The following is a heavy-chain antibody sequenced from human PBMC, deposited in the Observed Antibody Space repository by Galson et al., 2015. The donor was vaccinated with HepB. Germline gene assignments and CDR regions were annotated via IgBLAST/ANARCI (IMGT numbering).Heavy chain of an antibody. CDR3: ARERGTATYDAFDI. V-gene: IGHV3-53*04. J-gene: IGHJ3*02. Sequence: SLRLSCAASGFTVSSNYMSWVRQAPGKGLEWVSVIYSGGSTYYADSVKGRFTISRHNSKNTLYLQMNSLRAEDTAVYYCARERGTATYDAFDIWGQGTMVTVSS. D-gene: IGHD5-18*01. CDR2: IYSGGST. CDR1: GFTVSSNY.